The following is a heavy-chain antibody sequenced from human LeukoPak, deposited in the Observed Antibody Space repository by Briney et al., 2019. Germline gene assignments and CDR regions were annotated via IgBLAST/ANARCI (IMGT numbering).Heavy chain of an antibody. CDR1: GFTFSSYA. CDR2: ISYDGSNK. J-gene: IGHJ4*02. V-gene: IGHV3-30*04. D-gene: IGHD5-18*01. Sequence: GGSLRLSCAASGFTFSSYAMHWVRQAPGKGLEWVAVISYDGSNKYYADSVKGRFTISRDNSKNTLYLQMNSLRAEDTAVYYCARKRSGSYGDFDYWGQGTLVTVSP. CDR3: ARKRSGSYGDFDY.